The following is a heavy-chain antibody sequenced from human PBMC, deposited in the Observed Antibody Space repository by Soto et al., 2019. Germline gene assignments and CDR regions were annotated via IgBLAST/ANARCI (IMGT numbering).Heavy chain of an antibody. CDR1: GFIFSAYG. Sequence: QVHLVESGGGVVQPGRSLRLSCAASGFIFSAYGMHWVRQAPGKGLEWVAVISYDGSNKYYADSVKGRFTISRDNSKNTLYLHMSSLRAEDTAVYYCAKGFTYSVIDYWGQGTLVTVSS. V-gene: IGHV3-30*18. D-gene: IGHD3-16*01. CDR2: ISYDGSNK. J-gene: IGHJ4*02. CDR3: AKGFTYSVIDY.